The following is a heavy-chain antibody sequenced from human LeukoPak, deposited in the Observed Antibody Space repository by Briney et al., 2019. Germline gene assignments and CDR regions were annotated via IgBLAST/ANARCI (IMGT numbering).Heavy chain of an antibody. CDR2: IYSDNT. Sequence: PGGSLRLSCTVSGFTVSSNSMSWVRQAPGKGLEWVSFIYSDNTHYSDSVKGRFTISRDNSKNTLYLQMNSLRPEDAAVYYCARGQYGGTFGGVIIHVSGFDYWGQGTLVTVSS. V-gene: IGHV3-53*01. CDR3: ARGQYGGTFGGVIIHVSGFDY. D-gene: IGHD3-16*02. J-gene: IGHJ4*02. CDR1: GFTVSSNS.